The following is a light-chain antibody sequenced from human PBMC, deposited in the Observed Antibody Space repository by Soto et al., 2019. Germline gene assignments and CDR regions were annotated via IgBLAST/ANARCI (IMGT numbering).Light chain of an antibody. Sequence: EILRTKSPATLSVSPGESAPTSCTASQSVSSNLAWHQTTPGQAPRLLIYAASTRATGIPARFSGSGSGTEFTLTISSLQSEDFVVYYCQQYNNWPPITVGQGTRREIK. J-gene: IGKJ5*01. CDR3: QQYNNWPPIT. CDR1: QSVSSN. V-gene: IGKV3-15*01. CDR2: AAS.